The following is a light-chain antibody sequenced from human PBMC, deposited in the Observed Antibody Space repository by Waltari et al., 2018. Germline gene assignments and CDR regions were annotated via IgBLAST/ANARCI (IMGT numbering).Light chain of an antibody. Sequence: EIVLTQSPGTLSLSLGDRATLLCRASQTINNNYLAWYQQKPGQAPKVLVYGPSDRATGIPDRFGYSGSGTDFTLTISRLEPEDFAMYYCQQYGSSPWTFGQGTKVEI. CDR2: GPS. CDR3: QQYGSSPWT. CDR1: QTINNNY. V-gene: IGKV3-20*01. J-gene: IGKJ1*01.